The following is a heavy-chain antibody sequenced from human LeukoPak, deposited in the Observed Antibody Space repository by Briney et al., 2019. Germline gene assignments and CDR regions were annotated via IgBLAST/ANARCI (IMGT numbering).Heavy chain of an antibody. J-gene: IGHJ4*02. CDR2: IIPIFGIA. V-gene: IGHV1-69*04. D-gene: IGHD3-22*01. CDR1: GGTFSSYA. Sequence: SVKVSCKASGGTFSSYAISWVRQAPGQGLEWMGRIIPIFGIANYAQKFQGRVTITADKSTSTAYMELRSLRSEDTAVYYCAGTYYYDSSGSHYFDYWGQGTLVTVSS. CDR3: AGTYYYDSSGSHYFDY.